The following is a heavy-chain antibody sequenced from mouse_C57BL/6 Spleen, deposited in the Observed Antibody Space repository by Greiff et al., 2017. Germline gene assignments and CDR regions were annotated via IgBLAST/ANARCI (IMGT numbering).Heavy chain of an antibody. CDR2: IYWDDDK. J-gene: IGHJ1*03. Sequence: QVTLKESGPGILQSSQTLSLTCSFSGFSLSTSGMGVSWIRQPSGKGLEWLAHIYWDDDKRSNPSLKSRLTISKDTSRNQVFLKITSVDTAETATYYCARIYYGSSHWYFCVWGTGTTVTVSS. CDR3: ARIYYGSSHWYFCV. V-gene: IGHV8-12*01. D-gene: IGHD1-1*01. CDR1: GFSLSTSGMG.